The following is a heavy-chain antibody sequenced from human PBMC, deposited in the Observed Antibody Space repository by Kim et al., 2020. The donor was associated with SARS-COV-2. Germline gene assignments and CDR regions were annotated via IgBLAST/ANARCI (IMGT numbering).Heavy chain of an antibody. J-gene: IGHJ5*02. Sequence: SETLSLTCTVSGGSISSSSYYWGWIRQPPGKGLEWIGSIYYSGSTYYNPSLKSRVTISVDTSKNQFSLKLSSVTAADTAVYYCARGNYGGNSVEWFDPWGHGTLVTVSS. D-gene: IGHD4-17*01. CDR3: ARGNYGGNSVEWFDP. CDR2: IYYSGST. CDR1: GGSISSSSYY. V-gene: IGHV4-39*07.